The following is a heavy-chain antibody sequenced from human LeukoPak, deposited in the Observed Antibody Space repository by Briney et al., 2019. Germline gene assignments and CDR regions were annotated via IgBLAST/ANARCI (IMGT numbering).Heavy chain of an antibody. V-gene: IGHV4-38-2*02. CDR1: GYSIHTGYY. Sequence: SETLSLTCTVSGYSIHTGYYWGWIRQPPGKGLEWIGSIYHSGITYYNPSLKSRVTISVDTSKNQFSLKLSSVTAADTAVYFCASGGSSALGWFDPWGQGTLVTVSS. CDR3: ASGGSSALGWFDP. CDR2: IYHSGIT. D-gene: IGHD6-6*01. J-gene: IGHJ5*02.